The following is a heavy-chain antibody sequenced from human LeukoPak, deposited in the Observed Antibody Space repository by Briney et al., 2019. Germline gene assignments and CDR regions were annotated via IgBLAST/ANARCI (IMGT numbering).Heavy chain of an antibody. CDR2: INTNTGNP. Sequence: ASVKVSCKASGYTFTSYAMNWVRQAPGQGLEWMGWINTNTGNPTYAQGFTGRFVFSLDTSVSTAYLQISSLKAEDTAVYYCARSPRLFPSSYYYMDVWGKGTTVTVSS. CDR3: ARSPRLFPSSYYYMDV. V-gene: IGHV7-4-1*02. CDR1: GYTFTSYA. D-gene: IGHD2-15*01. J-gene: IGHJ6*03.